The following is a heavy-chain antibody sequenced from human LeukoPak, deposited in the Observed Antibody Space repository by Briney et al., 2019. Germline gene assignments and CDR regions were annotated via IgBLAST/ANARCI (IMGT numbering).Heavy chain of an antibody. Sequence: PSETLSLTCAVYGGSFSGYYWSWIRQPPGKGLEWIGEINHSGSTNYNPSLKSRVTISVDTSKNQFSLRLSSVTAADTAVYYCARGVPSFLTGYYSHYWYFDLWGRGTLVTVSS. V-gene: IGHV4-34*01. CDR3: ARGVPSFLTGYYSHYWYFDL. D-gene: IGHD3-9*01. CDR2: INHSGST. J-gene: IGHJ2*01. CDR1: GGSFSGYY.